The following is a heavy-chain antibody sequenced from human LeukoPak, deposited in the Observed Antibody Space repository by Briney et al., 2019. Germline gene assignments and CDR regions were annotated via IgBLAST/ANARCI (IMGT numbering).Heavy chain of an antibody. CDR2: IVGSGGST. D-gene: IGHD3-22*01. CDR1: GFTFSNYA. V-gene: IGHV3-23*01. Sequence: GGSLRLSCAASGFTFSNYAMTWVRQAPGKGLEWVSSIVGSGGSTFYADSVQGRFTISRDNSENTLYLQMNSLRAEDTAVYYCAKAFPRRSYYYDSSGYYYPEWGQGTLVTVSS. CDR3: AKAFPRRSYYYDSSGYYYPE. J-gene: IGHJ4*02.